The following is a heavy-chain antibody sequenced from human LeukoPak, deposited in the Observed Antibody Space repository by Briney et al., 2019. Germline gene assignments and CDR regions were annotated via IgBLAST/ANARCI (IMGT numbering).Heavy chain of an antibody. CDR2: INVEGNYI. D-gene: IGHD3-22*01. CDR1: GFSVSRYW. CDR3: ARDLTGPYDQ. J-gene: IGHJ4*02. V-gene: IGHV3-74*01. Sequence: PGGSLRLSCAASGFSVSRYWMHWVRQAPGKGLVRVARINVEGNYIDYAESVKGRFTISRDSAKNTLYLQMNSVRAEDTAVYSCARDLTGPYDQWGQGTLVTVSS.